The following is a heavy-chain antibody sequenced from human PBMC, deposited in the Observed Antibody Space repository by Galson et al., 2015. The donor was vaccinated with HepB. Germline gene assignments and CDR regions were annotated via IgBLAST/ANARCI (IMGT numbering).Heavy chain of an antibody. CDR1: GYTFTSYY. D-gene: IGHD3-22*01. V-gene: IGHV1-46*03. CDR2: INPSGGST. Sequence: SVKVSCKASGYTFTSYYMHWVRQAPGQGLEWMGIINPSGGSTSYAQKFQGRVTMTRDTSTSTVYMELSSLRSEDTAVYYCARSQKHITMIVPLIWLLEAVAFDIWGQGTMVTVSS. CDR3: ARSQKHITMIVPLIWLLEAVAFDI. J-gene: IGHJ3*02.